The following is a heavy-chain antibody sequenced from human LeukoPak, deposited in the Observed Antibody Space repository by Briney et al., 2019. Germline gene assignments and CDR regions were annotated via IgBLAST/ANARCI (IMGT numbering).Heavy chain of an antibody. V-gene: IGHV3-23*01. CDR2: VSGSNTGSGSDT. CDR1: GFGFAGYC. Sequence: QAGASLRLSCAASGFGFAGYCMTWVRQAPGKGLEWVSAVSGSNTGSGSDTYYAESVKGRFTISRDNSQNTLHLQMHSLRAEGTAIYYCAFSTLTTGYHGLDVWGPGTTVTVSS. CDR3: AFSTLTTGYHGLDV. J-gene: IGHJ6*02. D-gene: IGHD4-17*01.